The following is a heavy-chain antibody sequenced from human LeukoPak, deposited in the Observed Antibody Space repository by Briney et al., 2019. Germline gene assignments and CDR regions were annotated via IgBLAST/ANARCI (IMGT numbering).Heavy chain of an antibody. D-gene: IGHD3-16*01. CDR2: IYYSGST. CDR3: ARLWAPPDYYGMDV. CDR1: GGSISSYY. J-gene: IGHJ6*02. Sequence: PSETLSLTCTVSGGSISSYYWSWIRQPPGKGLEWIGYIYYSGSTNYNPSLKSRVTISVDTSKNQFSLKLSSVTAADTAVYYCARLWAPPDYYGMDVWGQGTTVTVSS. V-gene: IGHV4-59*08.